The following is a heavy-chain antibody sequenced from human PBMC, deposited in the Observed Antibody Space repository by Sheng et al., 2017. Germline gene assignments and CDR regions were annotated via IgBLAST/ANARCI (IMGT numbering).Heavy chain of an antibody. CDR2: IIPILGIA. V-gene: IGHV1-69*04. CDR3: ARERRNYYGSGSWYYFDY. D-gene: IGHD3-10*01. CDR1: GGTFSSYA. Sequence: QVQLVQSGAEVKKPGSSVKVSCKASGGTFSSYAISWVRQAPGQGLEWMGGIIPILGIANYAQKFQGRVTITADKSTSTAYMELSSLRSEDTAVYYCARERRNYYGSGSWYYFDYWGQGTLVTVSS. J-gene: IGHJ4*02.